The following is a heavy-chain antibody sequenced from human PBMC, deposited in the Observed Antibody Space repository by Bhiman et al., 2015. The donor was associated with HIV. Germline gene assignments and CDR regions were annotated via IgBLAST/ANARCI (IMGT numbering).Heavy chain of an antibody. D-gene: IGHD1-26*01. CDR2: ISSTSAYI. J-gene: IGHJ3*02. CDR3: ARRDSGSLSFDI. Sequence: EVQLVESGGGLVKPGGSLRLSCAASGFTFSTYNMNWVRQAPGKGLEWVSLISSTSAYIYHADSAKGRFAISRDNAKSLLYLQMNSLRAEDTAVYYCARRDSGSLSFDIWGQGTMVSVSS. V-gene: IGHV3-21*01. CDR1: GFTFSTYN.